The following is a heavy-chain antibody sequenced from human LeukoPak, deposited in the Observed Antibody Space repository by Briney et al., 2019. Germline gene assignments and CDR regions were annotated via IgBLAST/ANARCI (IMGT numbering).Heavy chain of an antibody. Sequence: GGSLRLSCVASGFTFNTYSMNWVRQAHGKGLEWVSSISSSSTYIYYADSVQGRFTISRDNAKNSLYLQMNSLRAEDTAVYYCARVLYDYYDSSGYHLPDYWGQGTLVTVSS. CDR3: ARVLYDYYDSSGYHLPDY. CDR1: GFTFNTYS. CDR2: ISSSSTYI. J-gene: IGHJ4*02. V-gene: IGHV3-21*01. D-gene: IGHD3-22*01.